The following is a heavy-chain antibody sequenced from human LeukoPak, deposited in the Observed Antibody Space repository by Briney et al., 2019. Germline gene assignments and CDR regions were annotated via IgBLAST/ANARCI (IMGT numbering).Heavy chain of an antibody. J-gene: IGHJ4*02. V-gene: IGHV3-23*01. Sequence: GGSLTLSCAASGFTFSIYAMTWVRQAPGKGLESVSTISGSGGTTYYADSVKGRFTISRDNSKNTLYLQMNSLRAEDTAVYYCARYGYSSFDYWGQGTLVTVSS. CDR1: GFTFSIYA. CDR3: ARYGYSSFDY. CDR2: ISGSGGTT. D-gene: IGHD6-19*01.